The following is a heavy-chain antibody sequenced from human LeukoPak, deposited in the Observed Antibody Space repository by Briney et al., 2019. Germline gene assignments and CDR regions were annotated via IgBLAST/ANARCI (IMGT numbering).Heavy chain of an antibody. V-gene: IGHV4-39*01. D-gene: IGHD6-19*01. J-gene: IGHJ4*02. CDR1: GGSISSSPYY. CDR2: IYYSGTT. CDR3: ARRGSSGWYRSIPFDY. Sequence: SETLSLTCTVSGGSISSSPYYWGWIRQPPGKGLEWIGSIYYSGTTHYNPSLESRVTISVDTSKNQFSLKLSSVTAADTAVYYCARRGSSGWYRSIPFDYWGQGTLVTVSS.